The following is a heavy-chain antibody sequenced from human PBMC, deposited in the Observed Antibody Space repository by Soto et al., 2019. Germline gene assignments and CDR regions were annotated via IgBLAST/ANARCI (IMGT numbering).Heavy chain of an antibody. Sequence: SETLSLTCAVSGGSISSGGYSWSWIRQPPGKGLEWIGYIYHSGSTYYNPSLKSRVTISVDRSKNQFSLKLSSVTAADTAVYYCARGSITNFGVPSGFDYWGQGTLVTVSS. CDR2: IYHSGST. CDR1: GGSISSGGYS. CDR3: ARGSITNFGVPSGFDY. D-gene: IGHD3-3*01. J-gene: IGHJ4*02. V-gene: IGHV4-30-2*01.